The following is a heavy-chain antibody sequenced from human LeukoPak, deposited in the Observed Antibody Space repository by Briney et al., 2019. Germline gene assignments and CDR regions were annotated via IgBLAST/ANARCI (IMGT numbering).Heavy chain of an antibody. D-gene: IGHD2-15*01. Sequence: SETLSLTCTVSGGSISSSSYYWGWIRQPPGKGLEWIGSIYYSGSTYYNPSLKSRVTISVDTSKNQFSLKLSSVAAADTAVYYCARGSAPYCSGGSCYAETANFDYWGQGTLVTVSS. CDR3: ARGSAPYCSGGSCYAETANFDY. CDR1: GGSISSSSYY. CDR2: IYYSGST. J-gene: IGHJ4*02. V-gene: IGHV4-39*01.